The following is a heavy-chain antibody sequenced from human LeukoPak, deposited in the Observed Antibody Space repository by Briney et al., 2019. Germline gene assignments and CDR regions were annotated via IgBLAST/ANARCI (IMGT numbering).Heavy chain of an antibody. Sequence: SETLSLTCAVSGGSISTYYWSWIRRPPGKGLEWIAYIHASGPTNYNPSLKSRITISVDTSKNQFSLKLSSVTAADTAVYYCARHDAGIAARPFDNWGQGTLVTVSS. D-gene: IGHD6-6*01. V-gene: IGHV4-4*09. CDR3: ARHDAGIAARPFDN. J-gene: IGHJ4*02. CDR2: IHASGPT. CDR1: GGSISTYY.